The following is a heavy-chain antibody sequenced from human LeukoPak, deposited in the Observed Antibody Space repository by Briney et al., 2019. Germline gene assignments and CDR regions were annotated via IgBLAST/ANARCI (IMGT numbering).Heavy chain of an antibody. CDR1: GFTFSSYA. J-gene: IGHJ3*02. D-gene: IGHD4-17*01. Sequence: GGPLRLSCAASGFTFSSYAMSWVRQAPGKGLEWVSSISSSSSYIYYADSVKGRFTISRDSAKNSLYLQMNSLRAEDTAVYYCARKVGDYDVAFDIWGQGTMVTVSS. CDR2: ISSSSSYI. V-gene: IGHV3-21*01. CDR3: ARKVGDYDVAFDI.